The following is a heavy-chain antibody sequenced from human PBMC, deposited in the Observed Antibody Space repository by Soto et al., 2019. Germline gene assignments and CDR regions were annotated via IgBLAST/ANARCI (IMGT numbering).Heavy chain of an antibody. Sequence: SETLSLTCAVYGGSFSGYYWSWIRQPPGKGLEWIGEINHSGSTNYNPSLKSRVTISVDTSKNQFSLKLSSVTAADTAVYYCARERQNIVVVVAATLDPWGQGTLVTVSS. V-gene: IGHV4-34*01. CDR2: INHSGST. CDR1: GGSFSGYY. D-gene: IGHD2-15*01. CDR3: ARERQNIVVVVAATLDP. J-gene: IGHJ5*02.